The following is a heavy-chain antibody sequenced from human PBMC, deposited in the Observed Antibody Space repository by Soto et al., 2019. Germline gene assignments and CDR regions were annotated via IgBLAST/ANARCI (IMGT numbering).Heavy chain of an antibody. D-gene: IGHD3-10*01. Sequence: QVQLVQSGAEVKKPGASVKVSCKASGYTFTSDGISWVRQDPGQGLDWMGWISAYNGNTNDAQKLQCIVTMTTDISTSTAYFDLRSLRSDDTSVSYFARDKGFGELLVRGQGPLVNVSS. V-gene: IGHV1-18*01. CDR3: ARDKGFGELLV. CDR1: GYTFTSDG. CDR2: ISAYNGNT. J-gene: IGHJ4*02.